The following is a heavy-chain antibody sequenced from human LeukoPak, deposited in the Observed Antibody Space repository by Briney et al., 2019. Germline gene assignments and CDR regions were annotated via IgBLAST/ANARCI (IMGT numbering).Heavy chain of an antibody. Sequence: GGSLRLSCAASGLTFSSYWMHWVRQAPGKGLVWVSRINSDGSSTSYADSVKGRFTISRDNAKNTLYLQMNSLRAEDTAVYYCARGSGWAYWYFDLWGRGTLVTVSS. CDR3: ARGSGWAYWYFDL. CDR2: INSDGSST. CDR1: GLTFSSYW. D-gene: IGHD6-19*01. J-gene: IGHJ2*01. V-gene: IGHV3-74*01.